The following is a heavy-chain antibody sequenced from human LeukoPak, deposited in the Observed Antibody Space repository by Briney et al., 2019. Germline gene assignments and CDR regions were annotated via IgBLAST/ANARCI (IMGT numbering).Heavy chain of an antibody. V-gene: IGHV3-30-3*01. CDR3: ARSGIAAAGTNWFDP. Sequence: GGSLRFSCSASAFTFSSYAMHWVRQAPGKGLEWVAVISYDGSNKYYADSVKGRFTISRDNAKNSLYLQMNSLRAEDTAVYYCARSGIAAAGTNWFDPWGQGTLVTVSS. CDR1: AFTFSSYA. D-gene: IGHD6-13*01. CDR2: ISYDGSNK. J-gene: IGHJ5*02.